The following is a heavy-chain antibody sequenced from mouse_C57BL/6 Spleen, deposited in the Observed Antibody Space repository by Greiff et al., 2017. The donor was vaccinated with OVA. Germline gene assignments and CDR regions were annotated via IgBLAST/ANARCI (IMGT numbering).Heavy chain of an antibody. CDR2: INPSTGGT. CDR1: GYSFTGYY. V-gene: IGHV1-42*01. J-gene: IGHJ3*01. Sequence: EVQLQQSGPELVKPGASVKISCKASGYSFTGYYMNWVKQSPEKSLEWIGEINPSTGGTTYNQKFKAKATLTVDKSSSTAYMQLKSLTSEDAAVYYCARRQDDYDGAWFAYWGQGTLVTVSA. D-gene: IGHD2-4*01. CDR3: ARRQDDYDGAWFAY.